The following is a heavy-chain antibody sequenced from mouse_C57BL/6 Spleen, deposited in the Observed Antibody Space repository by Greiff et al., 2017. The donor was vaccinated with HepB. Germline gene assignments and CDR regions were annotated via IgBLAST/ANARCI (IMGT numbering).Heavy chain of an antibody. CDR2: IDPETGGT. J-gene: IGHJ2*01. CDR1: GYTFTDYE. CDR3: TRRGGGNYFDY. V-gene: IGHV1-15*01. Sequence: QVQLKQSGAELVRPGASVTLSCKASGYTFTDYEMHWVKQTPVHGLEWIGAIDPETGGTAYNQKFKGKAILTADKSSSTAYMELRSLTSEDSAVYYCTRRGGGNYFDYWGQGTTLTVSS.